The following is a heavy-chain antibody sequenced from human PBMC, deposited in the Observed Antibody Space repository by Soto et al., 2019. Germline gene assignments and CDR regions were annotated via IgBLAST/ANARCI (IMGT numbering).Heavy chain of an antibody. CDR2: IYYDGST. J-gene: IGHJ4*02. D-gene: IGHD6-13*01. Sequence: TSETLSLTCTVSGAPISSGTFYWGWIRQPPGKGLESIANIYYDGSTYYNPSLKSRVTISLDTSKNQFSLKLSSVTAEDTAVYYCAYSSTPFDYWGQGTLVTVSS. CDR1: GAPISSGTFY. CDR3: AYSSTPFDY. V-gene: IGHV4-39*07.